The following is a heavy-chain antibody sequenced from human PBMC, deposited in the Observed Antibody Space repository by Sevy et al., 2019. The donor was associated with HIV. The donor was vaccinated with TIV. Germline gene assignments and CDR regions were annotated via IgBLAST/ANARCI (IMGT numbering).Heavy chain of an antibody. CDR3: ARERRSSGIDY. CDR2: IWYVGINK. Sequence: GGSLRLSCTASGFAFSTYGMHWVRQAPGKGLEWVAIIWYVGINKDYAEPVKGRFTISRDNSKNTLYLQMNSLRVDDTAVYYCARERRSSGIDYWGQGTLVTVSS. CDR1: GFAFSTYG. V-gene: IGHV3-33*01. D-gene: IGHD3-10*01. J-gene: IGHJ4*01.